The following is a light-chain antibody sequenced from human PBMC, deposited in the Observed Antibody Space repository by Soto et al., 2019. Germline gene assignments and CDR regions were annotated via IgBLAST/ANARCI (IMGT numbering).Light chain of an antibody. CDR3: QQSYSAPYT. CDR2: AAS. Sequence: DIQMTQSPSSLSASVGDRVTITCRASQSISNFLNWYQVKPGKAPKLLIYAASSLQSGVPSRFGGSESGTDFTLTVSSLQPEDFATYYCQQSYSAPYTFGQGNKLEIK. J-gene: IGKJ2*01. CDR1: QSISNF. V-gene: IGKV1-39*01.